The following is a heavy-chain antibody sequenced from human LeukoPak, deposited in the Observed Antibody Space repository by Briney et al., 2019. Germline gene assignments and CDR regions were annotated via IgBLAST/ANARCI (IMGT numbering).Heavy chain of an antibody. Sequence: SETLSLTCTVSGGSISSGSYYWSWIRQPAGKGLEWIGRIYTSGSTNYNPSLKSRVTISVDTSKNQFSLKLTSVTAADTAVYYCARDLYSGSYWWFDPWGQGTLVTVSS. V-gene: IGHV4-61*02. CDR1: GGSISSGSYY. CDR2: IYTSGST. CDR3: ARDLYSGSYWWFDP. D-gene: IGHD1-26*01. J-gene: IGHJ5*02.